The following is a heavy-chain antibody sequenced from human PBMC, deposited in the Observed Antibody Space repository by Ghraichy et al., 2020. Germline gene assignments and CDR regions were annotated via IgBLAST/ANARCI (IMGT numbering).Heavy chain of an antibody. CDR3: ARDNSGSYSGWFDP. V-gene: IGHV3-30-3*01. CDR1: GFTFSSYA. D-gene: IGHD1-26*01. Sequence: GGSLRLSCAASGFTFSSYAMHWVRQAPGKGLEWVAVISYDGSNKYYADSVKGRFTISRDNSKNTLYLQMNSLRAEDTAVYYCARDNSGSYSGWFDPWGQGTLVTVSS. J-gene: IGHJ5*02. CDR2: ISYDGSNK.